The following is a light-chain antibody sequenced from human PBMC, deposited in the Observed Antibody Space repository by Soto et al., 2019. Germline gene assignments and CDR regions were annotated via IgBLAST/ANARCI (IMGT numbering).Light chain of an antibody. CDR1: QSISNH. CDR3: QQRFSSPPT. J-gene: IGKJ1*01. Sequence: LSASVEDRVSITCRASQSISNHLNWYQQKPGKAPKLLIFAASSLQSGVPSRFSGSRSVPDFTLTICSLQPEDFETYYCQQRFSSPPTSGQGTKVDIK. V-gene: IGKV1-39*01. CDR2: AAS.